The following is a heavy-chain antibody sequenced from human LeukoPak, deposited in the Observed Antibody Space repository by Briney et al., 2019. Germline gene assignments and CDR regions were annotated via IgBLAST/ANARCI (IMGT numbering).Heavy chain of an antibody. J-gene: IGHJ4*02. CDR2: IRDDESTR. V-gene: IGHV3-30*02. Sequence: PGGSLRLSCAASGFTFSRYGLHWVRQAPGKGLEWMAFIRDDESTRYYADSVKGRFTVSRDNSKNALYLQMDSLRTEDTAVYYCAKVPHSWGLFDSWGQGTLVTVSS. CDR1: GFTFSRYG. CDR3: AKVPHSWGLFDS. D-gene: IGHD3-16*01.